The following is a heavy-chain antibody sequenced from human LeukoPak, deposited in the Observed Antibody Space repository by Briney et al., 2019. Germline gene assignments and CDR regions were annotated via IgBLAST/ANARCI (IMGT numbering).Heavy chain of an antibody. Sequence: SETLSLTCTVSGGSISSYYWSWIRQPPGKGLEWIGEINHSGSTNYNPSLKSRVTISVDTSKNQFSLKLSSVTAADTAVYYCARGEDSSSWSAPLDYWGQGTLVTVSS. CDR3: ARGEDSSSWSAPLDY. D-gene: IGHD6-13*01. V-gene: IGHV4-34*01. CDR2: INHSGST. J-gene: IGHJ4*02. CDR1: GGSISSYY.